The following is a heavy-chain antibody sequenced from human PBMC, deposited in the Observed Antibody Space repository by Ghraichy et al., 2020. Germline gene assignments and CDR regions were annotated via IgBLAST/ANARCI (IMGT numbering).Heavy chain of an antibody. CDR1: GFSFSAFE. CDR3: ARDLSDEYGFWSGPDS. Sequence: GSLRLSCAASGFSFSAFEMHWVRQAPGKGLEVVSYISAGGTTIHYADSVKGRFTISRDNAKNSLYLQMNSLRSEDTAVYYCARDLSDEYGFWSGPDSWGQGTLVTVSS. D-gene: IGHD3-3*01. CDR2: ISAGGTTI. V-gene: IGHV3-48*03. J-gene: IGHJ5*01.